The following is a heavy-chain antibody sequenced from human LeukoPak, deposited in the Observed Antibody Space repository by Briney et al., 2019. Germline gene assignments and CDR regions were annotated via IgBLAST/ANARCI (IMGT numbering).Heavy chain of an antibody. CDR3: AREGVEMATIFGGYKLLDY. D-gene: IGHD5-24*01. V-gene: IGHV1-8*01. CDR2: MNPNSGNT. CDR1: GYIFTSYD. J-gene: IGHJ4*02. Sequence: ASVKVSCKASGYIFTSYDINWVRQATGQGLEWMGWMNPNSGNTGYAQKFQGRVTMTRNTSISTAYMELSSLRSEDTAVYYCAREGVEMATIFGGYKLLDYWGQGTLVTVSS.